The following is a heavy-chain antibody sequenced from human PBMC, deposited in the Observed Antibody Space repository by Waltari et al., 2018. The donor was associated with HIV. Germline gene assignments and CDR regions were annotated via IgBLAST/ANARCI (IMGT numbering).Heavy chain of an antibody. CDR1: VFILSSYG. J-gene: IGHJ4*02. D-gene: IGHD6-19*01. CDR2: IQNDERNK. CDR3: VKDLSGGWSLDY. Sequence: QVQLVESGGGVVEPGGSLRLSCEASVFILSSYGMHWVRQCAGRGLEWVALIQNDERNKYEADAVKGRFTISRDSSTNVLFLQMNSLRVEDTALYYCVKDLSGGWSLDYWGQGTLVTVS. V-gene: IGHV3-30*02.